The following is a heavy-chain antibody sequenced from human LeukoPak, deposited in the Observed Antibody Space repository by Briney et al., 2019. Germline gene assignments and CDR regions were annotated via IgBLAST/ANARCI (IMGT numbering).Heavy chain of an antibody. CDR1: GDSISNYY. CDR3: AREVVAAAGTVDY. V-gene: IGHV4-59*01. D-gene: IGHD6-13*01. Sequence: SETLSLTCAVPGDSISNYYWSWIRQPPGKGLEWIGYIYYSGSTNYNPSLKSRVTISVDTSKNQFSLKLSSVTAADTAVYYCAREVVAAAGTVDYWGQGTLVIVSS. J-gene: IGHJ4*02. CDR2: IYYSGST.